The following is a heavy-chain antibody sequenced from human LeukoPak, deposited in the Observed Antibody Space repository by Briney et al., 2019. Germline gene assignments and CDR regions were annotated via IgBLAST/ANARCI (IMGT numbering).Heavy chain of an antibody. V-gene: IGHV3-23*01. D-gene: IGHD5-18*01. J-gene: IGHJ6*02. CDR2: TSAGGGSS. CDR1: GFTFNSYA. CDR3: AKTRNAAMSAYYSYAMDV. Sequence: GGSVRLSCAASGFTFNSYAMSWVRQAPGKGLEWVSSTSAGGGSSYYADSVKGRFSISRDNSENTLYLQMNSLRAEDTAVYYCAKTRNAAMSAYYSYAMDVWGQGTTVSVSS.